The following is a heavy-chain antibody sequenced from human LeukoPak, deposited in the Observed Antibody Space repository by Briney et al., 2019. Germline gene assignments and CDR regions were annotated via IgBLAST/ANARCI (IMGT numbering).Heavy chain of an antibody. Sequence: SETLSLTCTVSGGSISSYYWSWIRQPPGKGLEWIGYIYTSGSTNYNPSLKSRVTISVDTSKNQCSLKLRSVTAADTAVYYCARHLPALFGYDSSGTNPFDYWGQGTLVTVSS. V-gene: IGHV4-4*09. CDR2: IYTSGST. CDR3: ARHLPALFGYDSSGTNPFDY. J-gene: IGHJ4*02. D-gene: IGHD3-22*01. CDR1: GGSISSYY.